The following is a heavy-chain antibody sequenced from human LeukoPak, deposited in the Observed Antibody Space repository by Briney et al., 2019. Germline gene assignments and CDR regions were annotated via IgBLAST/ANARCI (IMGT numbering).Heavy chain of an antibody. CDR3: ARGGGGYSYGTFDAFDI. CDR1: GYTFTSYG. D-gene: IGHD5-18*01. Sequence: ASVKVSCKASGYTFTSYGISWVRQAPGQGLEWMGWISAYNGNTNHAQKLQGRVTMTTDTSTSTAYMELRSLRSDDTAVYYCARGGGGYSYGTFDAFDIWGQGTMVTVSS. V-gene: IGHV1-18*01. J-gene: IGHJ3*02. CDR2: ISAYNGNT.